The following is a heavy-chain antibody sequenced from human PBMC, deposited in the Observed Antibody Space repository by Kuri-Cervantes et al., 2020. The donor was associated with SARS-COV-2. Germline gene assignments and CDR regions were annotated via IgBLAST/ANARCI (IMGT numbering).Heavy chain of an antibody. V-gene: IGHV4-39*01. Sequence: GSLRLSCTVSGGSISSGSYYWGWIRQPPGKGLEWSGSIYYSGSTYYNPSLKSRVTISVDTSKNQFSLKLSSVTAADTAVYYCARQMMSSITIFGVVITRNWFDPWGQGTLVTVSS. CDR3: ARQMMSSITIFGVVITRNWFDP. J-gene: IGHJ5*02. CDR1: GGSISSGSYY. D-gene: IGHD3-3*01. CDR2: IYYSGST.